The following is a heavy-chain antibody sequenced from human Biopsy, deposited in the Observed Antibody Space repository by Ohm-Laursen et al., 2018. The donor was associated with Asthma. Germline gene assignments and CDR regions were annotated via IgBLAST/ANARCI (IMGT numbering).Heavy chain of an antibody. J-gene: IGHJ4*02. D-gene: IGHD1-26*01. V-gene: IGHV3-30*18. CDR3: AKDVFPGWELRRGPDY. Sequence: RSLRLSCAASGFTFSNYGMHWVRQAPGKGLDWVAVISFDGSNKNYTDSVKGRFTISRGNSRNMLHLQMNSLRAEDTAVYYCAKDVFPGWELRRGPDYWGQGTLVTVSS. CDR1: GFTFSNYG. CDR2: ISFDGSNK.